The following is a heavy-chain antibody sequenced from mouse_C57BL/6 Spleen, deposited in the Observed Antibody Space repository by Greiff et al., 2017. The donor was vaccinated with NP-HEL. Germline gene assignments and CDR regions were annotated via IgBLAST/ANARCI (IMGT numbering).Heavy chain of an antibody. J-gene: IGHJ2*01. Sequence: QVQLQHSGPELVKPGASVKISCKASGYAFSSSWMNWVKQRPGKGLEWIGRIYPGDGDTNYNGKFKGKATLTADKSSSTAYMQLSSLTSEDSAVYFCARTVGYYYGSSYFDYWGQGTTLTVSS. CDR1: GYAFSSSW. CDR3: ARTVGYYYGSSYFDY. D-gene: IGHD1-1*01. V-gene: IGHV1-82*01. CDR2: IYPGDGDT.